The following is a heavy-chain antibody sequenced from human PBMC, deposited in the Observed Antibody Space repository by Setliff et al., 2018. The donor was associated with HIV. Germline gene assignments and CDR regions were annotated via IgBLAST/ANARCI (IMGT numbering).Heavy chain of an antibody. CDR3: ARLHGDFYFDL. Sequence: SETLSLTCAVSGGSVSSTNWWNWVRQPPGKGLESIGYVYNSGGTNYNPSLKSRVTISVDTSKNQFSLRLSSVTAADTAVYYCARLHGDFYFDLWGQGTLVTVSS. CDR2: VYNSGGT. D-gene: IGHD4-17*01. J-gene: IGHJ4*02. CDR1: GGSVSSTNW. V-gene: IGHV4-4*02.